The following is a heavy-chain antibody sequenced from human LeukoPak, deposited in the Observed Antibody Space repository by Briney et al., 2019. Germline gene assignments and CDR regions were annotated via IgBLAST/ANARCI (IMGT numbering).Heavy chain of an antibody. V-gene: IGHV3-11*06. J-gene: IGHJ4*02. CDR2: ISSSSSYT. CDR1: GFTFSDYY. Sequence: GGSLRLSCAASGFTFSDYYMSWIRQAPGKGLEWVSYISSSSSYTNYADSVEGRFTISRDNAKNSLYLQMNSLRAEDTAVYYCALTMVRGVIISDPYFDYWGQGTLVTVSS. CDR3: ALTMVRGVIISDPYFDY. D-gene: IGHD3-10*01.